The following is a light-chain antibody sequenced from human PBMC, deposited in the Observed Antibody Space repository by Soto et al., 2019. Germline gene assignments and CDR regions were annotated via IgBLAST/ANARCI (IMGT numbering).Light chain of an antibody. CDR2: AAS. CDR3: QKCGIAPFT. CDR1: QGISNY. V-gene: IGKV1-27*01. J-gene: IGKJ4*01. Sequence: DAQTIMSPCSLSTSVKYXVTITSRASQGISNYLAWYQQKPGKVPKLLIYAASTLQSGVPSRFSGSGSGTDFTLTISSLQPEDVATYYCQKCGIAPFTFGGGTKVDIK.